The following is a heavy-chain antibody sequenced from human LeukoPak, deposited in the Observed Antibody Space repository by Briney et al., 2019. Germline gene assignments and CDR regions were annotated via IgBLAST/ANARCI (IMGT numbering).Heavy chain of an antibody. J-gene: IGHJ4*02. CDR2: TSVDGGIK. Sequence: GRSLRLSCAASGFTFNTYDMHWVRQAPGKGLEWVAVTSVDGGIKLYADSAKGRLTISRDNSKNTLYLQMNSLRAEDTAVYYCARVGEGAAKDWGQGTLVTVSS. D-gene: IGHD1-26*01. CDR1: GFTFNTYD. CDR3: ARVGEGAAKD. V-gene: IGHV3-30*14.